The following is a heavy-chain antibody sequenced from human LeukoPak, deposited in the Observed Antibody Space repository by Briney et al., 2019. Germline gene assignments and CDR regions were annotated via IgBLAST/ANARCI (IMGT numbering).Heavy chain of an antibody. J-gene: IGHJ4*02. CDR1: GYTFTDYY. V-gene: IGHV1-2*02. D-gene: IGHD5-24*01. CDR2: INPDSGGT. CDR3: ARPPGRDGYNRYDY. Sequence: RASVTVSCKASGYTFTDYYMHWVRRAPGQGLEWMGWINPDSGGTNYAQKFQGRVTMTRDTSISTAYMELSRLTSDDTAVYYCARPPGRDGYNRYDYWGQGTLVTVSS.